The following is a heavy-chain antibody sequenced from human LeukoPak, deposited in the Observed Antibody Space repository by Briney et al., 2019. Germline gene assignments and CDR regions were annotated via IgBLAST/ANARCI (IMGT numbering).Heavy chain of an antibody. CDR3: ARARVRDATDY. J-gene: IGHJ4*01. CDR2: VYGGGNNI. Sequence: GGSLRLSCAASGFPFSSYEMHWVRQAPGEGLVWVSRVYGGGNNIGYADVVEGGFTITRDNVKNTLYLEMSSLTCEDTGVYYCARARVRDATDYWGQGTLVTVSS. V-gene: IGHV3-74*01. CDR1: GFPFSSYE. D-gene: IGHD5-24*01.